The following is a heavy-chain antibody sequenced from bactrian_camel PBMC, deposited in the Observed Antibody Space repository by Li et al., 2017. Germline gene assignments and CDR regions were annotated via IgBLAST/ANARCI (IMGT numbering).Heavy chain of an antibody. D-gene: IGHD1*01. Sequence: HVQLVESGGGSVQSGGSLRLSCVASGYTYSTYCMGWFRQGPGKERGGVAAIDSVGRAGYARSVKGRFTISRDNAKNTLYLQMNSLQTEDTAVYYCTIGLYADFGYGGKGTQVTVS. CDR2: IDSVGRA. V-gene: IGHV3S26*01. J-gene: IGHJ7*01. CDR1: GYTYSTYC.